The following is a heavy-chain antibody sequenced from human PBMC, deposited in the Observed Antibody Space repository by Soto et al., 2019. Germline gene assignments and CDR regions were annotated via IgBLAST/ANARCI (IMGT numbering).Heavy chain of an antibody. CDR2: IYYSGST. V-gene: IGHV4-39*01. Sequence: SETLSLTCTVSGGSISSSSYYWGWIRQPPGKGLEWIGSIYYSGSTYYNPSLKSRVTISVDTSKNQFSLKLSSVTAADTAVYYCASTYYDILTGPPAFNFDYWGQGTLVTVSS. J-gene: IGHJ4*02. D-gene: IGHD3-9*01. CDR1: GGSISSSSYY. CDR3: ASTYYDILTGPPAFNFDY.